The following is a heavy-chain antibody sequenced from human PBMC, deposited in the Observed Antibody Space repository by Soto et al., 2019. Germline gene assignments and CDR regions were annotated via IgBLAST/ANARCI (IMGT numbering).Heavy chain of an antibody. CDR3: AVGRRKTSGSNTWFDP. J-gene: IGHJ5*02. Sequence: EVQLLESGGGLVQPGGSLRLSCAAAGVTFSNYAMNWVRQAPGKGLAWVSTISDTGGGTFYAASVRGRFTISRDNSNNTLYLQMHSLRADDTAVYFCAVGRRKTSGSNTWFDPWGRGTLVTVSS. V-gene: IGHV3-23*01. CDR2: ISDTGGGT. D-gene: IGHD2-15*01. CDR1: GVTFSNYA.